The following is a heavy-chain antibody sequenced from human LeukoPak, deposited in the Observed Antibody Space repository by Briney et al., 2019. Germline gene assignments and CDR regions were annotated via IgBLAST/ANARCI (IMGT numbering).Heavy chain of an antibody. CDR1: GGSVSSGSYY. D-gene: IGHD4-23*01. J-gene: IGHJ4*02. CDR2: IYYSGST. CDR3: ARGLTTVVTPDRYFDY. Sequence: SETLSLTCTVSGGSVSSGSYYWSWIRQPPGKGLEWIGYIYYSGSTNYNPSLKSRVTISVDTSKNQFSLKLSSVTAADTAVYYCARGLTTVVTPDRYFDYWGQGTLVTVSS. V-gene: IGHV4-61*01.